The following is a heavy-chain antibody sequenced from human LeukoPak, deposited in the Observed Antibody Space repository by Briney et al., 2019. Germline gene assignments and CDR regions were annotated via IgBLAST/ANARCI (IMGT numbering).Heavy chain of an antibody. V-gene: IGHV4-34*01. J-gene: IGHJ4*02. CDR1: GGSFSGYS. CDR2: NNHSGGT. CDR3: ARGSSSGLTF. D-gene: IGHD3-22*01. Sequence: SETLSLTCAVYGGSFSGYSWGWIRQPPGKGLEWIGENNHSGGTKYNASLKGRVTISLDTSKNQFSLKLNSVTAADTAVYYCARGSSSGLTFWGQGTLVTVSS.